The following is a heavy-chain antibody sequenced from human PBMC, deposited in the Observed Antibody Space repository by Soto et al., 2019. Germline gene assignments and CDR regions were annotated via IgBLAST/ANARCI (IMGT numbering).Heavy chain of an antibody. J-gene: IGHJ6*02. CDR1: GYTFTDYY. CDR3: ARDQSPSSGRPGMDV. CDR2: INPNSGGT. Sequence: ASVKASCKASGYTFTDYYMHWVRQAPGQGLEWMGWINPNSGGTNYAQKFQGRVTMTRDTSISTAYMELSRLRSDDTAVYYCARDQSPSSGRPGMDVWAHGSTVTVSS. D-gene: IGHD6-19*01. V-gene: IGHV1-2*02.